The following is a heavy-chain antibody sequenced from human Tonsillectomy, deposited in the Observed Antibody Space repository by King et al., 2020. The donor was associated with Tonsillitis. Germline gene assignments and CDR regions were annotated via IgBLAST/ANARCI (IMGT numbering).Heavy chain of an antibody. CDR3: AKEVEIATITWGYYYFYGMDV. D-gene: IGHD5-24*01. J-gene: IGHJ6*02. CDR1: GFTFTSYG. V-gene: IGHV3-30*18. Sequence: VQLVESGGGVVQPGRSLRLSCAASGFTFTSYGIHWVRQAPGKGLEWVAVMSNDGSNKYYADSVKGRFTISRDNSKNTLYLQMSSLRAEDTAVYYCAKEVEIATITWGYYYFYGMDVWGQGTTVTVSS. CDR2: MSNDGSNK.